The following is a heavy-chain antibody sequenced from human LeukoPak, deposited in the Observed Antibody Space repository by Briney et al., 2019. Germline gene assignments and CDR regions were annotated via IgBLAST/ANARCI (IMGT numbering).Heavy chain of an antibody. CDR2: ISSDGRTE. V-gene: IGHV3-30*04. CDR1: GFTFSSSA. J-gene: IGHJ4*02. Sequence: PGRSLRLSSAASGFTFSSSAMHWVRQGPGKGLDWVAFISSDGRTEYNPDSVKGRFTISRDNSKNTLYLQMNSLTTEDTALYYCARGWGSGAWLIDSWGQGTLVSVPS. D-gene: IGHD3-9*01. CDR3: ARGWGSGAWLIDS.